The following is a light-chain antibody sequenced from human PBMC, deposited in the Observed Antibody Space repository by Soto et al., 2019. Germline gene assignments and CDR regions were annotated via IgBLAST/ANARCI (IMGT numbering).Light chain of an antibody. J-gene: IGKJ4*01. CDR3: QQLNSYPLS. Sequence: DIQLAQSPSFLSASVGARVTITCRTSQDISSYLAWYQQKPGKAPQLLISAASTLQSGVPSRFSGSGSGTEFTLTISSLQPEDFATYYCQQLNSYPLSFGGGTKVEI. V-gene: IGKV1-9*01. CDR1: QDISSY. CDR2: AAS.